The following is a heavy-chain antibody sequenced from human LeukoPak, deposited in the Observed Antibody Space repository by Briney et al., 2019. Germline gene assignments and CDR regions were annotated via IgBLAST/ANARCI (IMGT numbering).Heavy chain of an antibody. J-gene: IGHJ4*02. Sequence: PGGSLRLSCAASGFTVSSNYMAWVRQAPGKGLEWVSVIYSGGTIYYADSVKGRFTISRDNSKNTLYLQMNSLRAEDTAVYYCAKDWGYTTMVSYYFDYWGQGTLVTVSS. CDR2: IYSGGTI. CDR1: GFTVSSNY. CDR3: AKDWGYTTMVSYYFDY. D-gene: IGHD5-18*01. V-gene: IGHV3-53*01.